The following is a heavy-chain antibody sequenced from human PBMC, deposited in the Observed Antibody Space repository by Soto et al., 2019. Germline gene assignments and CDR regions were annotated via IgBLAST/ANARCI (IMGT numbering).Heavy chain of an antibody. CDR2: INPSGGST. J-gene: IGHJ5*02. CDR1: GYTFTSDY. Sequence: ASVKVSCKASGYTFTSDYMHWVRQAPGPGLEWMGIINPSGGSTSYAQKFQGRVTMTRDTSTSTVYMELSSLRSEDTAVYYCARSAHGYCSSTSCRGGWFDPWGQGTLVTVSS. D-gene: IGHD2-2*01. CDR3: ARSAHGYCSSTSCRGGWFDP. V-gene: IGHV1-46*01.